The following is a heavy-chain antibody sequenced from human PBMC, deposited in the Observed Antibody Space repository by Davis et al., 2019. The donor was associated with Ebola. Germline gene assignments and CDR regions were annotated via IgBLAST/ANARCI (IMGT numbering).Heavy chain of an antibody. D-gene: IGHD1-26*01. CDR3: ARVGTDSYYYYGMDV. CDR1: GLTVSSNY. J-gene: IGHJ6*04. CDR2: IYSGGST. Sequence: GESLKISCAASGLTVSSNYMSWVRQAPGKGLEWVSVIYSGGSTYYADSVKGRFTISRDNSKNTLYLQMNSLRAEDTAVYYCARVGTDSYYYYGMDVWGKGTTVTVSS. V-gene: IGHV3-53*01.